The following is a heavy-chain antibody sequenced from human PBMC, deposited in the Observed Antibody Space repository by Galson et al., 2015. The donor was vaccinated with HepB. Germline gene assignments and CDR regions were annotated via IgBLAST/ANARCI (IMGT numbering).Heavy chain of an antibody. V-gene: IGHV3-53*01. D-gene: IGHD6-13*01. CDR2: IYSGGST. CDR3: ARRAAGTEAFDY. Sequence: SLRLSCAASGFTVSSNYMSWVRQAPGKGLEWVSVIYSGGSTYYADSVKGRFTISRDNSKNTLYLQMNSLRAEDTAVYYCARRAAGTEAFDYWGQGTLVTVSS. CDR1: GFTVSSNY. J-gene: IGHJ4*02.